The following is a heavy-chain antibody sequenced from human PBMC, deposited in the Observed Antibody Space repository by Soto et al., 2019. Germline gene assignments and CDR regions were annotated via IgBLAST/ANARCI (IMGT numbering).Heavy chain of an antibody. D-gene: IGHD2-8*01. CDR3: ARALSMAQYYYYMDV. J-gene: IGHJ6*03. CDR2: ISHYNGDT. CDR1: GYTFTTYG. Sequence: HVQLVQSGPEVKKPGASVKVSCKASGYTFTTYGISWVRQDPGQGLEWMGWISHYNGDTHYAERFQGRLTMTTDTSATSAYMELRTLSSDDMAVYFCARALSMAQYYYYMDVWGKGTTVTVSS. V-gene: IGHV1-18*03.